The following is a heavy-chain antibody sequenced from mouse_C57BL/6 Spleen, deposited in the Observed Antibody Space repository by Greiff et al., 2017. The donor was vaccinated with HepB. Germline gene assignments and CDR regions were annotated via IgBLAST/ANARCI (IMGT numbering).Heavy chain of an antibody. CDR3: ARGGYYGGY. D-gene: IGHD1-1*02. J-gene: IGHJ2*01. CDR1: GYTFTSYW. V-gene: IGHV1-69*01. CDR2: IDPSDSYT. Sequence: QVQLQQPGAELVMPGASVKLSCKASGYTFTSYWMHWVKQRPGQGLEWIGEIDPSDSYTNYNQKFKGKSTLTVDKSSSTAYMQLSSLTSEDSAVYYCARGGYYGGYWGQGTTLTVSS.